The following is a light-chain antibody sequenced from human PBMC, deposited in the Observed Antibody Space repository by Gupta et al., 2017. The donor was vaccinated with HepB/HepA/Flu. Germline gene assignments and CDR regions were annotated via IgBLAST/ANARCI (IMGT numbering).Light chain of an antibody. CDR2: RAF. CDR1: NIGRLN. V-gene: IGLV3-9*01. Sequence: ARLPCGGNNIGRLNVHWYQQRPGQAPVLVMFRAFNRPSGPPERFSGSNSGNTATLTITRAQAGDEADYYCQVWDTNSVVFGGGTKLTVL. CDR3: QVWDTNSVV. J-gene: IGLJ2*01.